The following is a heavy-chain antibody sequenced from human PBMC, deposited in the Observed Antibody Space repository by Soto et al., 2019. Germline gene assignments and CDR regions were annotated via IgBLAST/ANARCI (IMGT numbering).Heavy chain of an antibody. D-gene: IGHD6-13*01. J-gene: IGHJ6*02. Sequence: QLQLQESGPGLVKPSETLSLTCTVSGGSISSSSYYWGWIRQPPGKVLEWIGSIYYSGSTYYNPSLKSRVTISVDTSKNQFSLKLSSVTAADTAVYYCARQRSWYGYYYYGMDVWGQGTTVTVSS. V-gene: IGHV4-39*01. CDR2: IYYSGST. CDR3: ARQRSWYGYYYYGMDV. CDR1: GGSISSSSYY.